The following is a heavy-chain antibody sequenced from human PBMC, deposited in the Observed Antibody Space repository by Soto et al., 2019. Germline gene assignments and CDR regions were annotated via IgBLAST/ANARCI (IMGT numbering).Heavy chain of an antibody. CDR2: IYYNGST. Sequence: QVQLQESGPGLVKPSQTLSLTCTVSGGSISSGDYYWSWIRQPPGKGLEWIGYIYYNGSTYYNPSLKSRVTISVDTSKNQFSLKLSSVTAADTAVYYCAAQNLGLHFYYYYYGMDVWGQGTTVTVSS. V-gene: IGHV4-30-4*01. D-gene: IGHD1-7*01. CDR3: AAQNLGLHFYYYYYGMDV. J-gene: IGHJ6*02. CDR1: GGSISSGDYY.